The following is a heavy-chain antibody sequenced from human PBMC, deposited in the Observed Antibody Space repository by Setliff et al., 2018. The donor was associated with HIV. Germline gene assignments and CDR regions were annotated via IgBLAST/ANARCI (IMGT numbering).Heavy chain of an antibody. V-gene: IGHV1-2*02. CDR2: INLNTGAT. CDR3: VRSPGSFISTDSTEAGDY. CDR1: EYDINDQY. J-gene: IGHJ4*02. Sequence: AASVKVSCKTSEYDINDQYINWVRQAPGQGLEWMGWINLNTGATKYAQKLQVRVTLTRDTSMTTAYMELRSLRSDDTAVYYCVRSPGSFISTDSTEAGDYWGQGTLVTVSS. D-gene: IGHD3-22*01.